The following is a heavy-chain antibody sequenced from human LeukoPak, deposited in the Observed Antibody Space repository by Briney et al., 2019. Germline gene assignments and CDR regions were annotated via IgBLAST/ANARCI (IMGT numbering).Heavy chain of an antibody. CDR3: ARQGPTNVYCSGGSCWGLFDP. CDR1: GYSFTSYW. V-gene: IGHV5-51*01. CDR2: IYPGDSDT. Sequence: GESLKISCKGSGYSFTSYWIGWVRQMPGKGLEWMGIIYPGDSDTRYSPSLQGQVTISADKSISTAYLQWSSLKASDTAMYYCARQGPTNVYCSGGSCWGLFDPWGQGTLVTVSS. J-gene: IGHJ5*02. D-gene: IGHD2-15*01.